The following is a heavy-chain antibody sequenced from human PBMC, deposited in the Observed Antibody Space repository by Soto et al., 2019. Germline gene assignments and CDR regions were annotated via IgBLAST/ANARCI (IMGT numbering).Heavy chain of an antibody. CDR1: GFTFSSYA. CDR3: SKGAYGGGGRRGYFDY. CDR2: ISGSGGST. V-gene: IGHV3-23*01. J-gene: IGHJ4*02. Sequence: GGSLRLSCAASGFTFSSYAMSWVRQAPGKGLEWVSAISGSGGSTYYADSVKGRFTISRDNSKNTLYLQMNSLRAEDTAVYYCSKGAYGGGGRRGYFDYWGQGTLVTVSS. D-gene: IGHD4-17*01.